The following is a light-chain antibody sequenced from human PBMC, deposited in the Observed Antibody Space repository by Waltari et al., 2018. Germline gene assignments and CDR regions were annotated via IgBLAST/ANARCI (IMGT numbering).Light chain of an antibody. V-gene: IGKV1-39*01. Sequence: DIQMTQSPSSLSASVGDRVTITCRASQSISSYLNWYQQKPGKAPKLLIYAASSLQSGVPSRFSGSGSATDFTLTNSSLPPEDFATYYCQQSYSTPFTFGPGTKVEIK. CDR3: QQSYSTPFT. CDR2: AAS. CDR1: QSISSY. J-gene: IGKJ3*01.